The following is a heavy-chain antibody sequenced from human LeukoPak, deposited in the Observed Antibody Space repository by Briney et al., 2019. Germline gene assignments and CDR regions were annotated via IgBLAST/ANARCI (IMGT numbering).Heavy chain of an antibody. J-gene: IGHJ4*02. CDR1: GFTFSSYS. V-gene: IGHV3-21*01. CDR3: ARDVDYGGNSVDY. D-gene: IGHD4-23*01. Sequence: GGSLRLSCAASGFTFSSYSMNWVRQAPGKGLEWVSSISSSSSYIYYADSVKGRFTISRDSAKNSLYLQMNSLRAEDTAVYYCARDVDYGGNSVDYWGQGTLVTVSS. CDR2: ISSSSSYI.